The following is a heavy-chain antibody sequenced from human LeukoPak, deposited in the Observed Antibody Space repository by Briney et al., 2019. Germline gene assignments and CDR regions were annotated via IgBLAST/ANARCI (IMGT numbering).Heavy chain of an antibody. CDR3: ARASYYDSSGYYFDY. J-gene: IGHJ4*02. CDR2: IYYSGST. D-gene: IGHD3-22*01. V-gene: IGHV4-59*12. CDR1: GGAISSYY. Sequence: SETLSLTCTVSGGAISSYYWSWIRQPPGKGLEWIGYIYYSGSTNYNPSLKSRVTISVDTSKNQLSLKLSSVTAADTAVYYCARASYYDSSGYYFDYWGQGTLVTVSS.